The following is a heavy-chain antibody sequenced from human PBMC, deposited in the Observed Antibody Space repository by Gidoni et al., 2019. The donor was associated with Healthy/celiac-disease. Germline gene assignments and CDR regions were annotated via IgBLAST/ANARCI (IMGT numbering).Heavy chain of an antibody. J-gene: IGHJ6*02. V-gene: IGHV3-30*18. D-gene: IGHD3-3*01. CDR2: ISYDGSNK. Sequence: VQLVESGGGVVQPGRSLRLSCEASGLPFSSYGMHWVRQAPGKGLEWVSVISYDGSNKYYADSVKGRFTISRDNSKNTLYLQMNSLRAEDTAVYYCAKSFNKIFGVVKFYGMDVWGQGTTVTVSS. CDR3: AKSFNKIFGVVKFYGMDV. CDR1: GLPFSSYG.